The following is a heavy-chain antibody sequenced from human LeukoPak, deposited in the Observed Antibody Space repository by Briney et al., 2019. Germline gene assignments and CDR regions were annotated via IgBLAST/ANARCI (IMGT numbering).Heavy chain of an antibody. D-gene: IGHD2-15*01. J-gene: IGHJ6*03. CDR1: GFTFSDYY. CDR2: ISSSGSTI. CDR3: ARYSEVYYYVDV. Sequence: TGGSLRLSCAASGFTFSDYYMSWIRQAPGKGLEWVSYISSSGSTIYYADSVKGRFTISRDNAKNSLYLQMNSLRVEDTAVYFCARYSEVYYYVDVWGTGTTVTVSS. V-gene: IGHV3-11*04.